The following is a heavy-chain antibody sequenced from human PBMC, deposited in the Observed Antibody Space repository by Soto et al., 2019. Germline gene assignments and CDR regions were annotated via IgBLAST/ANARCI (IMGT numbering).Heavy chain of an antibody. CDR1: GYIVTSFG. CDR2: ISEYGDS. J-gene: IGHJ3*01. V-gene: IGHV1-18*01. Sequence: QVQLVQSGAEVKKPGATVKVSCKPSGYIVTSFGINWVRQAPGQGLEWMGCISEYGDSKYSEKLQDRVSLTTDTYTNTAYMELRSLGSDDTGVYYCARGGGAYDVWGQGTKITVSS. CDR3: ARGGGAYDV.